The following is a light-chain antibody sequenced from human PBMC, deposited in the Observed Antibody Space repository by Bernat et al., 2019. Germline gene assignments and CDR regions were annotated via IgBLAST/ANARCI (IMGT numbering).Light chain of an antibody. V-gene: IGKV3-20*01. J-gene: IGKJ1*01. CDR3: QHYGSSVWT. Sequence: EIVLTQSPGTLSLSPGERATLSCRASQSVSGFHLARYQQKPGQPPRVLVYGASRRATGIPDRFSGSGSGTDFTLTINRLEPEDFAVYYCQHYGSSVWTFGQGTKVEVK. CDR2: GAS. CDR1: QSVSGFH.